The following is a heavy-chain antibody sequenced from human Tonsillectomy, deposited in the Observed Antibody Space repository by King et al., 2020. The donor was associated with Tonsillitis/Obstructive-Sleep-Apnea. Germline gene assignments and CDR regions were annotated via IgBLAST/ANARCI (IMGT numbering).Heavy chain of an antibody. CDR1: GGSFSGYY. V-gene: IGHV4-34*01. Sequence: HVQLPQWGAGLLKPSETLSLTCAVYGGSFSGYYWSWIRQPPGKGLEWIGEINHSGSTNYNPSLKSRVTISVDTSKNQFSLRLSSVTAADTAVYYCARATRERITIFGVVIRGDMDVWGKGTTVTVSS. D-gene: IGHD3-3*01. CDR2: INHSGST. CDR3: ARATRERITIFGVVIRGDMDV. J-gene: IGHJ6*03.